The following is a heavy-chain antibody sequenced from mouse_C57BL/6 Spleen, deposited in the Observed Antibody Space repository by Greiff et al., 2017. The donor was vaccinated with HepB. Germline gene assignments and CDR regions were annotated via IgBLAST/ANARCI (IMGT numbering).Heavy chain of an antibody. J-gene: IGHJ4*01. Sequence: EVKLMESGGDLVKPGGSLKLSCAASGFTFSSYGMSWVRQTPDKRLEWVATISSGGSYTYYPDSVKGRFTISRDNAKNTLYLQMSSLKSEDTAKYYCAGLGDYGPYYYAMDYWGQGTSVTVSS. CDR3: AGLGDYGPYYYAMDY. CDR1: GFTFSSYG. CDR2: ISSGGSYT. D-gene: IGHD2-4*01. V-gene: IGHV5-6*01.